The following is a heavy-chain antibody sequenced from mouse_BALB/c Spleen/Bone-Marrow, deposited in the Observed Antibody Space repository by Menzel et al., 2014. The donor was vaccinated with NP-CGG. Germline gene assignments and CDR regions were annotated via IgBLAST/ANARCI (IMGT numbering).Heavy chain of an antibody. Sequence: EVHLVESGGGLVQPKGSLKLSCAASGFTFNTYAMHWVCQAPGKGLEWVARIRSKSNNCATYYADSVKDRFTISRDDSQSMLYLQMNNLKTEDTAMYYCVRDYYGSMDYWGQGTSATVSS. V-gene: IGHV10-3*03. CDR3: VRDYYGSMDY. J-gene: IGHJ4*01. CDR2: IRSKSNNCAT. CDR1: GFTFNTYA. D-gene: IGHD1-1*01.